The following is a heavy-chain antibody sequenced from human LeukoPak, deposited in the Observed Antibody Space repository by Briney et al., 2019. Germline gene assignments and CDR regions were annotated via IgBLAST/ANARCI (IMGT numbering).Heavy chain of an antibody. D-gene: IGHD2-2*01. CDR1: GGSISSYY. CDR3: ARDSCSSTSCDKSMDV. V-gene: IGHV4-59*01. CDR2: IYYSGST. Sequence: SETLSLTCTVSGGSISSYYWSWIRQPPGKGLEWIGYIYYSGSTNYNPSLKSRVTISVGTSKNQFSLKLSSVTAADTAVYYCARDSCSSTSCDKSMDVWGQGTTVTVSS. J-gene: IGHJ6*02.